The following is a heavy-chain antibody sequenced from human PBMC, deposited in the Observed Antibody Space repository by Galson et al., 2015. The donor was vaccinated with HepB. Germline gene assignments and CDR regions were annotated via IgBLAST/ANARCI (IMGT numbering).Heavy chain of an antibody. CDR2: IYYSGST. D-gene: IGHD3-3*01. J-gene: IGHJ4*02. CDR1: GGSISSSSYY. Sequence: LSLTCTVSGGSISSSSYYWGWIRQPPGKGLEWIGSIYYSGSTYYNPSLKSRVTISVDTSKNQFSLKLSSVTAADTAVYYCARDSSQSLLNSEPYDLWSGYYVTPPDYWGQGTLVTVSS. V-gene: IGHV4-39*07. CDR3: ARDSSQSLLNSEPYDLWSGYYVTPPDY.